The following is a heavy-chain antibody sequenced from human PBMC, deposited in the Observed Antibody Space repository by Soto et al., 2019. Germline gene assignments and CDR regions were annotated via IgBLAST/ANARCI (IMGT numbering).Heavy chain of an antibody. V-gene: IGHV1-69*13. CDR1: GGTFSSYA. Sequence: SVKVSCKASGGTFSSYAISWVRQAPGQGLEWMGGIIPIFGTANYAQKFQGRVTITADESTSTAYMELSSLRSEDTAVYYCARVGSEQLVFGDWGQGTLVTVSS. CDR2: IIPIFGTA. D-gene: IGHD6-6*01. CDR3: ARVGSEQLVFGD. J-gene: IGHJ4*02.